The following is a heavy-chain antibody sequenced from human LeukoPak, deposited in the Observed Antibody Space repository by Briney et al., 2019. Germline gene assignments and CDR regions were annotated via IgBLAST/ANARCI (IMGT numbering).Heavy chain of an antibody. CDR2: IAYRAST. J-gene: IGHJ4*02. V-gene: IGHV4-31*03. Sequence: PSQTLSLTCTVSGGSISSGGYYWSWIRQHPGKGLEWIGSIAYRASTYYNPSLKSRVTISVATSKNQCSLKLSSVTAADTAVDYCARVDPGTQLFDYWGQGTLVTVSS. CDR1: GGSISSGGYY. D-gene: IGHD3-10*01. CDR3: ARVDPGTQLFDY.